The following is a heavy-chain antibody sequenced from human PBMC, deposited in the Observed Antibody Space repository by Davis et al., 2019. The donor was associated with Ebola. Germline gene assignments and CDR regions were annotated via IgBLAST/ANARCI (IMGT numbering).Heavy chain of an antibody. CDR2: INPSGGST. D-gene: IGHD3-3*01. V-gene: IGHV1-46*01. Sequence: ASVKVSCKASGYTFTSYYMHWVRQAPGQGLEWMGIINPSGGSTSYAQKFQGRVTMTRDTSTSTVYMELSSLRSEDTAVYYCARDSTIFGVVNYYFDYWGQGTLVTVSS. J-gene: IGHJ4*02. CDR3: ARDSTIFGVVNYYFDY. CDR1: GYTFTSYY.